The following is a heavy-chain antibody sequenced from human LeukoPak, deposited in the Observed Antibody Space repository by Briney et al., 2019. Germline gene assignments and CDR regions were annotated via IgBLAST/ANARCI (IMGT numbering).Heavy chain of an antibody. Sequence: ASVKVSCKASGYTFTGYYMHWVRQAPGRGIEWMGRINPNSGGTNYAQKFQGRGTTTRDTSISTAYMELSRLRSDDTAVYYCARDGNGYYYDSSAILGDAFDIWGQGTMVTVSS. V-gene: IGHV1-2*06. J-gene: IGHJ3*02. D-gene: IGHD3-22*01. CDR2: INPNSGGT. CDR3: ARDGNGYYYDSSAILGDAFDI. CDR1: GYTFTGYY.